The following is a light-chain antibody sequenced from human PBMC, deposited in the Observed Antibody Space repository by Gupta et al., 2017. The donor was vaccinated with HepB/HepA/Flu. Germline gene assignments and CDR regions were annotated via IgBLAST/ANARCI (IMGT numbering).Light chain of an antibody. J-gene: IGLJ1*01. CDR1: SSDIGTHNY. CDR2: DFS. Sequence: QSAMTPTASVSGSPGPSITISCTGTSSDIGTHNYVSWYQQNPGKAPKLIIHDFSDRPSGVSNRFSGSKSGNTASLTISGLQAEDEADYYCCSSSSSSTLYVFGTGTEVTVL. CDR3: CSSSSSSTLYV. V-gene: IGLV2-14*01.